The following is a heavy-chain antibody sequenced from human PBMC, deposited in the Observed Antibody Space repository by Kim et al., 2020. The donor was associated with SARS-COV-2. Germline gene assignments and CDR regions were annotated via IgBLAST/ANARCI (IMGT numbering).Heavy chain of an antibody. CDR2: IWYDGSNK. CDR1: GFTFSSYG. V-gene: IGHV3-33*06. D-gene: IGHD3-22*01. Sequence: GGSLRLSCAASGFTFSSYGMHWVRQAPGKGLEWVAVIWYDGSNKYYADSVKGRFTISRDNSKNTLYLQMNSLRAEDTAVYYCAKALGDYYDSSGYGFLSYWGQGTLVTVSS. CDR3: AKALGDYYDSSGYGFLSY. J-gene: IGHJ4*02.